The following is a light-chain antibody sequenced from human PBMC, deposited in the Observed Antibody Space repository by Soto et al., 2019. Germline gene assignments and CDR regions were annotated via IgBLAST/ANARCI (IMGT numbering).Light chain of an antibody. V-gene: IGLV1-36*01. CDR2: YDV. Sequence: QSVLTQPPSVSEAPRQRVTISCSGSSSNIGNNAVNWYQQLPGKAPKLLIYYDVLLPSGVSDRFSGSKSGTSASLAISGLQSEDEADYYCAAWDDSLNGYVFGTGTKLTVL. J-gene: IGLJ1*01. CDR3: AAWDDSLNGYV. CDR1: SSNIGNNA.